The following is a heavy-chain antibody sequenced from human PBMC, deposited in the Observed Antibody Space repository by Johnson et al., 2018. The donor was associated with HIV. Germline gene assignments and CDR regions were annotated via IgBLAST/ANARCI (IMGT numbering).Heavy chain of an antibody. CDR2: ISYDGSNK. Sequence: QEQLVESGGGVVQPGRSLRLSCAASGFTFSSYAMHWVRQAPGKGLEWVAVISYDGSNKYYADSVKGRFTISRDNSKNTLYLQMNSLRAEDTAVYYCASTSSGWFYAFDIWGQGKMVTVSS. V-gene: IGHV3-30-3*01. D-gene: IGHD6-19*01. CDR3: ASTSSGWFYAFDI. CDR1: GFTFSSYA. J-gene: IGHJ3*02.